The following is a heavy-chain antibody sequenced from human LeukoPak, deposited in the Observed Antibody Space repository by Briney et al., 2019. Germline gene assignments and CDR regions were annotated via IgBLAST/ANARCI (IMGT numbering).Heavy chain of an antibody. V-gene: IGHV3-48*01. CDR2: ISSSSSTI. CDR1: GFTFSSYS. CDR3: AKAPQTRLAGYFDY. J-gene: IGHJ4*02. Sequence: PGGSLRLSCAASGFTFSSYSMNWVRQAPGKGLEWVSYISSSSSTIYYADSVKGRFTISRDNSKNTLFLQMNSLRAEDTAVYYCAKAPQTRLAGYFDYWGQGTLVTVSS.